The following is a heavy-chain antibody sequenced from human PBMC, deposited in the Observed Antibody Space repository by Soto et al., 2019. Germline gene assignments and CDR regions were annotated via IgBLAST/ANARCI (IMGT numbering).Heavy chain of an antibody. V-gene: IGHV1-18*01. D-gene: IGHD3-16*01. CDR2: INTYNGNT. CDR3: AMVDDYVTPSPQDV. CDR1: GYTFTRYG. J-gene: IGHJ6*02. Sequence: QVQLVQSGAEVKYPGASVKVSCKASGYTFTRYGIGWARQAPGQGLEWMGWINTYNGNTNYAQNVQGRVTLTTDTSTSTAYMELRSLRSNDTAIYYCAMVDDYVTPSPQDVWGQGTTVIVSS.